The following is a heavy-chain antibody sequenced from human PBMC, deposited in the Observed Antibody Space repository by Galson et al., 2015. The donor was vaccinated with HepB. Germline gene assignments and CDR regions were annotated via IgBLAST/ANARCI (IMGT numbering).Heavy chain of an antibody. CDR3: AKDVSGNSGA. CDR1: GFTFSRYG. CDR2: IQYDESSK. Sequence: SLRLSCAASGFTFSRYGMHWVRQAPGKGLEWVSFIQYDESSKTYADSVKGRFTISRDNSKNTLFLQMNSLRAEDRALYYCAKDVSGNSGAWGQGTLVTVSS. V-gene: IGHV3-30*02. J-gene: IGHJ5*02. D-gene: IGHD4-23*01.